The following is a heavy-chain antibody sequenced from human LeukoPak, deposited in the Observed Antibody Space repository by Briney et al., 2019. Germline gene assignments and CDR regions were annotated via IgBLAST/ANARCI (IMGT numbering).Heavy chain of an antibody. V-gene: IGHV4-59*01. Sequence: SETLSLTCTVSGGSISSYYWSWIRQPPGKGLEWIGYIYYSGSTNYNPTLKSRVTISVDTSKNQFSLKLSSVTAADTAVYYCARDSGAFDIWGQGTMVTVSS. J-gene: IGHJ3*02. CDR2: IYYSGST. CDR1: GGSISSYY. CDR3: ARDSGAFDI. D-gene: IGHD3-10*01.